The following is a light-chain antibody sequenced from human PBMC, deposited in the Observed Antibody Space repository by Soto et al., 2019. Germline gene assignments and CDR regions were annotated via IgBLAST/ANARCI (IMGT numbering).Light chain of an antibody. CDR2: QDS. J-gene: IGLJ2*01. V-gene: IGLV3-1*01. Sequence: SYELTQPPSVSVSAGLTASITCSGYKLGDKYACWYQQKPGQSPVLVIYQDSKRPSGIPERFSGSNSGNTATLTISGTQAMDEADYYCQAWDSSTAVVFGGGTKLTV. CDR3: QAWDSSTAVV. CDR1: KLGDKY.